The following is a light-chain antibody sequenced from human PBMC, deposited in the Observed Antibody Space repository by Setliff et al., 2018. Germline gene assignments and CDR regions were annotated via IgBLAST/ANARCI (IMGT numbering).Light chain of an antibody. CDR1: NIGDKS. CDR3: QVWDPASDHRV. CDR2: DDS. J-gene: IGLJ1*01. Sequence: SYELTQPPSESVAPGKTARITCGGHNIGDKSVHWYQQKPGQASVLVVYDDSDRPSGIPGRFSGSNSGNTATLTISRVEAGDEADYYCQVWDPASDHRVFGTGTKGTVL. V-gene: IGLV3-21*03.